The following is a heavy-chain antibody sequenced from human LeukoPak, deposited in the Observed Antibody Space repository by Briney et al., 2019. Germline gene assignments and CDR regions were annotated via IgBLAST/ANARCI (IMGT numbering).Heavy chain of an antibody. D-gene: IGHD2-15*01. CDR3: ARVICSGGSCRFDY. CDR2: IYTSGST. J-gene: IGHJ4*02. Sequence: SQTLSLTCTVSGGSISSGNYYWSWVRQPAGKGLEWIGRIYTSGSTNYNPSLKSRVTMSVDTSKNKFSLKLSSVTAADTAVYYCARVICSGGSCRFDYWGQGTLVTVSS. V-gene: IGHV4-61*02. CDR1: GGSISSGNYY.